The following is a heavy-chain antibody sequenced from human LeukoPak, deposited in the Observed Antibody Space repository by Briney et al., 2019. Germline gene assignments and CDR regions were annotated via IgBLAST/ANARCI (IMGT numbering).Heavy chain of an antibody. D-gene: IGHD2-8*01. CDR2: IIPIFGIA. V-gene: IGHV1-69*04. J-gene: IGHJ4*02. CDR1: GGTFSSYA. Sequence: GASVKVSCKASGGTFSSYAISWVRQAPGQGLEWMGRIIPIFGIANYAQKFQGRVTITADKSTSTAYMELSGLRSEDTAVYYCARSDIVLMVYAIAPFDYWGQGTLVTVSS. CDR3: ARSDIVLMVYAIAPFDY.